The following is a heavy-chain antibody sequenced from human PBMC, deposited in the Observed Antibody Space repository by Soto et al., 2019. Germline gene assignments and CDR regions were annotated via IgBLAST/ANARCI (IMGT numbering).Heavy chain of an antibody. J-gene: IGHJ4*02. Sequence: QVQLVESGGGVVQPGRSLRLSCAASGFTFSSYAMHWVRQAPGKGLEWVAVISYDGSNKYYADSVKGRFTISRDNSKNTLYLQMNSLRAEDTAVYYCARESYYYDSSGYYHRGGFDYWGQGTLVTVSS. CDR3: ARESYYYDSSGYYHRGGFDY. V-gene: IGHV3-30-3*01. CDR2: ISYDGSNK. D-gene: IGHD3-22*01. CDR1: GFTFSSYA.